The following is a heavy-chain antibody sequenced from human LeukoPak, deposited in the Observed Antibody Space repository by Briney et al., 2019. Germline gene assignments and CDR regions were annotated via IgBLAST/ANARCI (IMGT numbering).Heavy chain of an antibody. J-gene: IGHJ5*02. D-gene: IGHD2-15*01. CDR2: IYHSGST. CDR3: ARRYCSGGSCYPFDP. CDR1: GGSISGSSW. V-gene: IGHV4-4*01. Sequence: SGTLSLTCAVSGGSISGSSWWSWVRQPPGKGLEWIGEIYHSGSTNYNPSLKSRVTISVDKSKNQFSLMLSSLTAADTAVYCCARRYCSGGSCYPFDPWGQGTLVTVSS.